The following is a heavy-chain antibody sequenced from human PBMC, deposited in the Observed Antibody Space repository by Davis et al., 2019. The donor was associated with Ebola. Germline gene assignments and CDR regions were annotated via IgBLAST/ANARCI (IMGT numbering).Heavy chain of an antibody. CDR3: TREAINRSGDSWYRGWFVP. V-gene: IGHV1-18*04. CDR2: ISAYNGKT. J-gene: IGHJ5*02. D-gene: IGHD2-15*01. Sequence: AASVKVSCKASGYTFTHYGITWVRQAPGQGLEWMGWISAYNGKTDYAQKFQGRVTMTTDTSTSTAYVELRSLRSDDTAVYYCTREAINRSGDSWYRGWFVPWGQGTLVIVSS. CDR1: GYTFTHYG.